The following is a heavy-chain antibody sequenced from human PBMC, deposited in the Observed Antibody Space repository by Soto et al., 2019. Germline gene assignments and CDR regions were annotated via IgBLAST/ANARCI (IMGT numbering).Heavy chain of an antibody. V-gene: IGHV1-58*01. J-gene: IGHJ6*02. Sequence: SVKVSCKASGFTFTSSAVQWVRQARGQRLEWIGWIVVGSGNTNYAQKFQERVTITRDMSTSTAYMELSSLRSEDTAVYYCAADRYYDFWSGYPYYYYGMDVWGQGTTVTVSS. CDR2: IVVGSGNT. D-gene: IGHD3-3*01. CDR1: GFTFTSSA. CDR3: AADRYYDFWSGYPYYYYGMDV.